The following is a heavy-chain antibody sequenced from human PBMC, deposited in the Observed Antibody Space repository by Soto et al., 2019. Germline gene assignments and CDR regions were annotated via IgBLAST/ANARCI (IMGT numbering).Heavy chain of an antibody. J-gene: IGHJ5*02. CDR3: AKTPRPGIAAAGIVNWFDP. V-gene: IGHV3-23*01. CDR1: GFIFDDYA. Sequence: PGGSLRLSCAASGFIFDDYAMHWVRQAPGKGLEWVSAISGSGGSTYYADSVKGRFTISRDNSKNTLYLQMNSLRAEDTAVYYCAKTPRPGIAAAGIVNWFDPWGQGTLVTVS. D-gene: IGHD6-13*01. CDR2: ISGSGGST.